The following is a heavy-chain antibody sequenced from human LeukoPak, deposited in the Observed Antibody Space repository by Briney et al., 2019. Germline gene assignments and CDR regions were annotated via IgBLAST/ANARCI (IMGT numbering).Heavy chain of an antibody. V-gene: IGHV3-30*02. Sequence: PGGSLRLSCAASGFTFNAYAMHWVRQAPGKGLEWVSFLRKDGSGENYAESVRGRFTISRDNSKNMVYLQLTSLRSEDTAVYYCAKDRGDFPPYFDSWGRGTLVTVSS. CDR2: LRKDGSGE. D-gene: IGHD2-21*02. J-gene: IGHJ4*02. CDR1: GFTFNAYA. CDR3: AKDRGDFPPYFDS.